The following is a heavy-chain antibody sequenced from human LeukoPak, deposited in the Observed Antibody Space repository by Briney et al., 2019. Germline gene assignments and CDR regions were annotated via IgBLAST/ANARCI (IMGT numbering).Heavy chain of an antibody. V-gene: IGHV4-59*01. CDR2: IYYSGST. CDR1: GGSISSYY. J-gene: IGHJ4*02. Sequence: SETLSLTCTVSGGSISSYYWSWVRQPPGKGLEWVGYIYYSGSTNYNPSLKSRVTISVDTSKNQFSLKLSSVTAADTAVYYCVRAQWEDPGPFDYWGQGTLVTVSS. D-gene: IGHD1-26*01. CDR3: VRAQWEDPGPFDY.